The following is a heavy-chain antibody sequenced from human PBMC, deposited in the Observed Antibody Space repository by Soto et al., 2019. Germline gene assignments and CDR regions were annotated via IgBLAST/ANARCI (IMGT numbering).Heavy chain of an antibody. V-gene: IGHV1-69*08. Sequence: QVQLVQSGAEVKKPGSSVKVSCKASGGTFSSYTISWVRQAPGQGLEWMGRIIPILGIANYAQKFQGRVTITADKSTSTAYMELSSLRSDDTAVYYCARDSSSWPNAFDIWGQGTMVTVSS. J-gene: IGHJ3*02. CDR1: GGTFSSYT. CDR3: ARDSSSWPNAFDI. CDR2: IIPILGIA. D-gene: IGHD6-13*01.